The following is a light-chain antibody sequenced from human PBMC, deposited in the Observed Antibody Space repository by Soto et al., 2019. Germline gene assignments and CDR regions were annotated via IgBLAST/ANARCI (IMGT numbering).Light chain of an antibody. CDR1: SSDVGSYNR. CDR2: EVS. CDR3: NSYTSSNTYV. V-gene: IGLV2-18*02. Sequence: QAVLAQPPSVSGSPGQSVTISCTGTSSDVGSYNRVSCYQHPPGTAPKLMIYEVSNRPPGVPDRFSGSKSGNTASLTISGLRPEDEADYYCNSYTSSNTYVFGTGTKVTVL. J-gene: IGLJ1*01.